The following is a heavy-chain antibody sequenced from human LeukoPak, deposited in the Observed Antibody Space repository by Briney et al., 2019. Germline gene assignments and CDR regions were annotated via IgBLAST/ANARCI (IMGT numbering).Heavy chain of an antibody. Sequence: GGSLRLSCAASGFTFSSYWMHWVRQAPGKGLVWVSRINSDGSSTSYADSVKGRFTISRDNAKNTLYLQMNSLRAEDTAVYYCARERYDILTGYSNFDYWGQGTLATVSS. J-gene: IGHJ4*02. CDR1: GFTFSSYW. V-gene: IGHV3-74*01. CDR3: ARERYDILTGYSNFDY. D-gene: IGHD3-9*01. CDR2: INSDGSST.